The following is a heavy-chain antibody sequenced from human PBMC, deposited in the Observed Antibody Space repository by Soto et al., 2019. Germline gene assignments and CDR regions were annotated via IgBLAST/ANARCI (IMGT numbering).Heavy chain of an antibody. CDR1: GFTFSDYY. CDR2: ISGSGTTI. Sequence: PGGSLRLSCAASGFTFSDYYMTWIRQPPGKGLEWVSYISGSGTTIHYADSVKGRFTVSRDNARNSLYLQMNSLRAEDTAVYYCAKPTMNSLDNYYFDYWGQGTLVTVSS. V-gene: IGHV3-11*01. J-gene: IGHJ4*02. D-gene: IGHD5-18*01. CDR3: AKPTMNSLDNYYFDY.